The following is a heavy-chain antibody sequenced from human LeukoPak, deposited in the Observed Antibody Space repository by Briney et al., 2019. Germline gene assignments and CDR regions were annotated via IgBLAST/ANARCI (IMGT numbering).Heavy chain of an antibody. D-gene: IGHD4-11*01. V-gene: IGHV3-33*06. CDR3: AKDAQRGFDYSNSLEY. CDR2: ICNDGSSR. Sequence: EGSLRLSCVASGITFSHSGKHWVREALGKGVGWVCVICNDGSSRYYIDSAIGRVTISRDNTKNKVYLQMNSLRAADTSVYYCAKDAQRGFDYSNSLEYWGQGTLVTVSS. J-gene: IGHJ4*02. CDR1: GITFSHSG.